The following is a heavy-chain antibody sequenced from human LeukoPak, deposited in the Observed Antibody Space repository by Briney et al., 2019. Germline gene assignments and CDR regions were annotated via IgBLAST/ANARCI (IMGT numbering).Heavy chain of an antibody. CDR1: GFTFSSYG. CDR2: ISYDGSNK. D-gene: IGHD3-10*01. V-gene: IGHV3-30*18. Sequence: GGSLRLSCAASGFTFSSYGMSRVRQAPGKGLEWVAVISYDGSNKYYADSVKGRFTISRDNSKNTLYLQMNSLRAEDTAVYCCAKDPWFGELFVEKEIDYWGQGTLVTVSS. J-gene: IGHJ4*02. CDR3: AKDPWFGELFVEKEIDY.